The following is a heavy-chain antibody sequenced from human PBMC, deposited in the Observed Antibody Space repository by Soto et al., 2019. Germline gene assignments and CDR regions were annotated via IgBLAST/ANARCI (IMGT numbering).Heavy chain of an antibody. CDR3: AKSPGMYYYDSSGYYHYDY. Sequence: GGSLRLSSAASGFSFSDYYMSWIRQAPGKGLEWFSYISFSDNSIYYADSVKGRFTISRDNAKNSLYLQMNSLRAEDTAVYYCAKSPGMYYYDSSGYYHYDYWGQGT. J-gene: IGHJ4*02. V-gene: IGHV3-11*01. CDR1: GFSFSDYY. D-gene: IGHD3-22*01. CDR2: ISFSDNSI.